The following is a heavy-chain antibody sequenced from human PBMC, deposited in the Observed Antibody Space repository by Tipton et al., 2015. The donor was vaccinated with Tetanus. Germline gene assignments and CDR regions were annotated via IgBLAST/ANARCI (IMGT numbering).Heavy chain of an antibody. J-gene: IGHJ4*02. CDR3: VSGSSLDY. V-gene: IGHV3-21*06. D-gene: IGHD6-6*01. Sequence: SLRLSCAASGFALSGHAMNWVRQAPGKGLEWIASISSTSRYIYYADSVKGRFTISRDNSKNSLFLHLSSLRVDDTALYFCVSGSSLDYWGQGTLVAVSP. CDR2: ISSTSRYI. CDR1: GFALSGHA.